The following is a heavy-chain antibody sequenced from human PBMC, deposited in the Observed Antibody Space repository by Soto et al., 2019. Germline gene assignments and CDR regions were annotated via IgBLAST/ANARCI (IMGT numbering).Heavy chain of an antibody. CDR2: INHSGST. CDR3: ASPTVTTWGGLLAFDI. D-gene: IGHD4-17*01. Sequence: PPGKGLEWIGEINHSGSTNYNPSLKSRVTISVDTSKNQFSLKLSSVTAADTAVYYCASPTVTTWGGLLAFDIWGQGTMVT. V-gene: IGHV4-34*01. J-gene: IGHJ3*02.